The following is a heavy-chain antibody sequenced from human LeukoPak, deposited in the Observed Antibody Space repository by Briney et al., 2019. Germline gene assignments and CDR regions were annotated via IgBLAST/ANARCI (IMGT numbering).Heavy chain of an antibody. CDR3: AKRYDFWSGYYGWFDP. Sequence: GGSLRLSCAASGFTFNNYYMSWIRRAPGKGLEWISYISISGYSTYYADSVKGRFTISRDNAKNSLSLQMNNLRPEDTAFYYCAKRYDFWSGYYGWFDPWGQGTLVTVSS. J-gene: IGHJ5*02. CDR1: GFTFNNYY. CDR2: ISISGYST. D-gene: IGHD3-3*01. V-gene: IGHV3-11*04.